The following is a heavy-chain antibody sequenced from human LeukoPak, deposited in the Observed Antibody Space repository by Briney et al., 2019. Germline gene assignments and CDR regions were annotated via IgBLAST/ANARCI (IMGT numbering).Heavy chain of an antibody. CDR1: GGTCSNLG. CDR3: TRGEDYVAELTATTWTLFDY. J-gene: IGHJ4*02. CDR2: SIPIFATA. D-gene: IGHD2-15*01. V-gene: IGHV1-69*13. Sequence: SVKVSCTASGGTCSNLGISWVRQAPGHGLEWMGGSIPIFATATYAQKFQGRVTTTADDSTSPAYMELRSLRSGDTAVYYCTRGEDYVAELTATTWTLFDYWGQGTLVTVSS.